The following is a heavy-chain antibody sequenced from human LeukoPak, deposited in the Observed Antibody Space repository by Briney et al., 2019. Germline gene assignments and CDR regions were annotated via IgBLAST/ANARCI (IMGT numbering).Heavy chain of an antibody. CDR2: INPNSGGT. D-gene: IGHD3-22*01. V-gene: IGHV1-2*02. CDR1: GYTFTGYY. CDR3: ARWRETYYYDSSGYYGGFDY. J-gene: IGHJ4*02. Sequence: ALVKVSCKASGYTFTGYYMHWVRQAPGQGLEWMGWINPNSGGTNYAQKFQGRVTMTRDTSISTAYMELSRLRSDDTAVYYCARWRETYYYDSSGYYGGFDYWGQGTLVTVSS.